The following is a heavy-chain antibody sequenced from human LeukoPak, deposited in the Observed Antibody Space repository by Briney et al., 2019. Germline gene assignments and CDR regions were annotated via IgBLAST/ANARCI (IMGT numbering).Heavy chain of an antibody. CDR1: GLTVSTNY. CDR2: IYSGETT. V-gene: IGHV3-53*01. D-gene: IGHD3-10*01. Sequence: GGSLRLACAASGLTVSTNYMTWVRQAQGTGLEWVSLIYSGETTYYADSVRGRFTISRDKSQNILYLQMNRLRVEDTAVYYCARTSGGSFDIWGQGTTVTVYS. J-gene: IGHJ3*02. CDR3: ARTSGGSFDI.